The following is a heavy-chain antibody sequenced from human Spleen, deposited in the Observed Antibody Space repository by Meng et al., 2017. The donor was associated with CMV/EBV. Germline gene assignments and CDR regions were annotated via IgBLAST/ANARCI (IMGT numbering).Heavy chain of an antibody. D-gene: IGHD6-19*01. Sequence: SETLSLTCTVSGGSISSSSYYWSWIRQPPGKGLEWIGEINHSGSTNYNPSLKSRVTISVDTSKNQFSLKLSSVTAADTALYHCARVRDSSGWYYYFDYWGQGTLVTVSS. CDR1: GGSISSSSYY. CDR2: INHSGST. CDR3: ARVRDSSGWYYYFDY. V-gene: IGHV4-39*07. J-gene: IGHJ4*02.